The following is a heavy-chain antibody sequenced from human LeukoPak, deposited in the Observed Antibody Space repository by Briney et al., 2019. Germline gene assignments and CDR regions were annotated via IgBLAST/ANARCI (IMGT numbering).Heavy chain of an antibody. V-gene: IGHV3-23*01. CDR3: AKSGATSYFDY. Sequence: GGSLRLSCLVSGFSVSTNYMSWVRQAPGKGLEWVSAISGSGGSTYYADSVKGRFTISRDNSKNTLYRQMNSLRAEDTAVYYCAKSGATSYFDYWGQGTLVTVSS. J-gene: IGHJ4*02. CDR2: ISGSGGST. CDR1: GFSVSTNY. D-gene: IGHD1-26*01.